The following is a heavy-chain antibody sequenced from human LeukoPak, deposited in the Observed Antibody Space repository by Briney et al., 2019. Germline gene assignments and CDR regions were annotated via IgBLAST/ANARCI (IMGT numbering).Heavy chain of an antibody. CDR3: ARGIYSYGNFDY. CDR2: INPSGGST. CDR1: GYTFTSYY. Sequence: PGASVKVSCKASGYTFTSYYMHWVRQAPEQGLEWMGIINPSGGSTSYAQRFQGRVTMTRDTSTSTVYMEVSSLRSEDTAVYYCARGIYSYGNFDYWGQGTLVTVSS. V-gene: IGHV1-46*03. J-gene: IGHJ4*02. D-gene: IGHD5-18*01.